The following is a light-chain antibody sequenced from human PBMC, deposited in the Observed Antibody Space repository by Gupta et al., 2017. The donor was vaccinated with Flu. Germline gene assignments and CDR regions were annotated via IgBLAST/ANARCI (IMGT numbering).Light chain of an antibody. J-gene: IGKJ2*01. Sequence: ATLSLSPGERATLSCRASQSISSYLAWYQHKPGQAPRLLIYDASNRDTGIPDRFSGSGSGTDFTLTISSLEPEDFAVYYCQQRSNWPLNTFGQGTKMEIK. CDR2: DAS. V-gene: IGKV3-11*01. CDR3: QQRSNWPLNT. CDR1: QSISSY.